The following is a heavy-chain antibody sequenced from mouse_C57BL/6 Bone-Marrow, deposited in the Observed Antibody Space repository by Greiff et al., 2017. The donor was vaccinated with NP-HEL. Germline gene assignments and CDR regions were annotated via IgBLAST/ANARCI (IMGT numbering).Heavy chain of an antibody. D-gene: IGHD1-1*01. CDR1: GYTFTDYE. V-gene: IGHV1-15*01. CDR2: IDPETGGT. CDR3: LTVEGSCFAY. J-gene: IGHJ3*01. Sequence: VHLVESGAELVRPGASVTLSCKASGYTFTDYEMHWVKQTPVHGLEWIGAIDPETGGTAYNQKFKGKAILTADKSSSTAYMELRSLTSEDSAVYYFLTVEGSCFAYWGQGTLVTVSA.